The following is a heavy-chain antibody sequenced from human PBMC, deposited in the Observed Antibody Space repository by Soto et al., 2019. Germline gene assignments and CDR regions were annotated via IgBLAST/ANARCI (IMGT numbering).Heavy chain of an antibody. CDR1: GYTFTSYG. Sequence: RASVKVSCKASGYTFTSYGISWVRQAPGQGLEWMGWISAYNGNTNYAQKLQGRVTMTTDTSTSTAYMELRSLRSDDTAVYYCARKMKGIYHYYYYYGMDVWGQGTTVTVSS. J-gene: IGHJ6*02. V-gene: IGHV1-18*01. CDR3: ARKMKGIYHYYYYYGMDV. CDR2: ISAYNGNT.